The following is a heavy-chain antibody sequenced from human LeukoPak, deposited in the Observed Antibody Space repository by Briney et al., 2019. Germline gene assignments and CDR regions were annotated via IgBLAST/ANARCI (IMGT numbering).Heavy chain of an antibody. CDR3: ARQGITIFGVVIINYYYMDV. J-gene: IGHJ6*03. V-gene: IGHV4-38-2*01. CDR2: IYHSGST. CDR1: GYSISSGYY. Sequence: SETLSLTCAVSGYSISSGYYWGWIRQPPGKGLEWIGSIYHSGSTYYNPSLKSRVTISVDTPKNQFSLKLSSVTAADTAVYYCARQGITIFGVVIINYYYMDVWGKGTTVTVSS. D-gene: IGHD3-3*01.